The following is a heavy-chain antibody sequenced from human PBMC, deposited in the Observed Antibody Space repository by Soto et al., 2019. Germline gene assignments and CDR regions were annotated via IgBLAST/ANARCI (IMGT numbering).Heavy chain of an antibody. V-gene: IGHV4-4*07. CDR2: FSLSGTT. CDR3: ARGMTPPGAPAWYYFDS. D-gene: IGHD2-8*02. Sequence: SETRSLACTVSGASITCTSYWSWIRQPAGKGLEWIGRFSLSGTTNYNPSLRSRVTMSADVSKNQFSLRLTSVTAADTALYYCARGMTPPGAPAWYYFDSWGQGTLVTVSS. J-gene: IGHJ4*02. CDR1: GASITCTSY.